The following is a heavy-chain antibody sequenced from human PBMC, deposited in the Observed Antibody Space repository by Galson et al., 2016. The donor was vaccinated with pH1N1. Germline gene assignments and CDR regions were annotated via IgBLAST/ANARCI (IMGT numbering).Heavy chain of an antibody. CDR2: INQDGSQK. Sequence: SLILSCAGSGFTFSSYWMHWVRQAPGKGLEWVANINQDGSQKYYVDSVKGRFTVSRDNAKNSLYLQMNSLRAEDTAVYYCVRAVGAMEAYWGQGTLVTVSS. D-gene: IGHD2-15*01. V-gene: IGHV3-7*04. CDR3: VRAVGAMEAY. J-gene: IGHJ4*02. CDR1: GFTFSSYW.